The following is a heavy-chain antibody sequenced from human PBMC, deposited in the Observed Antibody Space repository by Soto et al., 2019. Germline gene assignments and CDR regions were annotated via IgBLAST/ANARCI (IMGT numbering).Heavy chain of an antibody. Sequence: QMRLQESGPGLVKPSGTLSLACAVSGASVSSDNWWSWVRQPPGKGLEWIGEIFHSVTTNYNPSLKSRATISVDKSKNQFSLTLTSVTAADTAVYYCAKNGWYSADIWGQGTMVTVSS. J-gene: IGHJ3*02. D-gene: IGHD6-19*01. CDR3: AKNGWYSADI. CDR2: IFHSVTT. CDR1: GASVSSDNW. V-gene: IGHV4-4*02.